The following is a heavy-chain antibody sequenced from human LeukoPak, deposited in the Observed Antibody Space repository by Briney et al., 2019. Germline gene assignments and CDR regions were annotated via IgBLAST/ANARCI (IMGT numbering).Heavy chain of an antibody. V-gene: IGHV3-15*01. CDR3: TTDLGTYYHGSQRLIPIDY. CDR1: GFTFTNAW. CDR2: IKSKTDGETA. J-gene: IGHJ4*02. Sequence: PGGSLRLSCVDSGFTFTNAWMSWVRQAPGKGLEWIGRIKSKTDGETANYAEPVRGRFTISRDDSKSAVYLQMNSLKIEDTAVYYCTTDLGTYYHGSQRLIPIDYWGQGTLVTVSS. D-gene: IGHD3-10*01.